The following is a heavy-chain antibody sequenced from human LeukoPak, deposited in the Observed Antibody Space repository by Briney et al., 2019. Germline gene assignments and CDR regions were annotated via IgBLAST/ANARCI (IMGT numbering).Heavy chain of an antibody. CDR1: GFTFSSYS. V-gene: IGHV3-43D*03. J-gene: IGHJ4*02. Sequence: PGGSLRLSCAASGFTFSSYSMNWVRQAPGKGLEWVSLISWDGGGTYYADTVKGRFTISRDNSKNSLYLQMSSLRAEDTALYYCAKDMAAYYYASGNIDYWGQGTLVTVSS. CDR3: AKDMAAYYYASGNIDY. D-gene: IGHD3-10*01. CDR2: ISWDGGGT.